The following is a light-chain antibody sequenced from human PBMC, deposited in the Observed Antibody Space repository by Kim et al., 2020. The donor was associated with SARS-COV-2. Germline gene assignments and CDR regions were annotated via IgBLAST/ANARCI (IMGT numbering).Light chain of an antibody. CDR2: SDK. Sequence: GAKVNNPRTGSRASYGMNSENRYQQQPGTAPKPLIFSDKQRPAGVPARCSGSKSGTSASLAISGRQAEDEADDYCAAWEDSRNGPVFGGGTQLTVL. CDR3: AAWEDSRNGPV. V-gene: IGLV1-44*01. CDR1: RASYGMNS. J-gene: IGLJ2*01.